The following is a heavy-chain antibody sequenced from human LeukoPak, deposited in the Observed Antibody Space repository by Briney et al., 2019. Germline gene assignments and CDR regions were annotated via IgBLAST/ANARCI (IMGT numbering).Heavy chain of an antibody. CDR1: GFTFSNYA. CDR2: ISYDGSNK. Sequence: GGSLRLSCAASGFTFSNYAMHWVRQAPGKGLEWVAVISYDGSNKYYADSVKGRFTISRDNSKNTLYLQMNSLRAEDTAVYYCASEIAAALDYWGQGTLVTVSS. J-gene: IGHJ4*02. D-gene: IGHD6-13*01. CDR3: ASEIAAALDY. V-gene: IGHV3-30*04.